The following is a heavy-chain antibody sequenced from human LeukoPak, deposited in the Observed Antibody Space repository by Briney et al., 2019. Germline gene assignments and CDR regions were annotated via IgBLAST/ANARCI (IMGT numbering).Heavy chain of an antibody. V-gene: IGHV1-46*01. D-gene: IGHD2-15*01. CDR2: INPSGGST. CDR1: GYTFTSYY. J-gene: IGHJ3*02. CDR3: ASQVKDIVVVVAATHDAFDI. Sequence: ASVKVSCKASGYTFTSYYMHWVRQAPGQGLEWMGIINPSGGSTSYARKFQGRVTMTRDTSTSTVYMELSSLRSEDTAVYYCASQVKDIVVVVAATHDAFDIWGQRTMVTVSS.